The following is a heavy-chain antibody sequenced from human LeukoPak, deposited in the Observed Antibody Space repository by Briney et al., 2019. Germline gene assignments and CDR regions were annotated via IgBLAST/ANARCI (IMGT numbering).Heavy chain of an antibody. CDR1: GYSFTSYW. Sequence: KPGESLKISCKGSGYSFTSYWIAWVRKMPGKGLEWMGIIFPADSDTRYSPSFQGQVTISADKSISTAYLQWSSLKASDTAMYYRARRVSLNGMDVWGQGTTVTVSS. CDR2: IFPADSDT. D-gene: IGHD5/OR15-5a*01. CDR3: ARRVSLNGMDV. V-gene: IGHV5-51*01. J-gene: IGHJ6*02.